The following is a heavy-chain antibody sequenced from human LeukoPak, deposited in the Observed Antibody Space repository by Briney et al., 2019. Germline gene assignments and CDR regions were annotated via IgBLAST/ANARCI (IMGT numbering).Heavy chain of an antibody. Sequence: PPGGSLRLSCAASGFTFSSYGMHWVRQAPGKGLEWVAVIWYDGSNKYYADSVKGRFTISRDNSKNTLYLQMNSLRAEDTAVYYCARAELFGRYSYGYSDFDYWGQGTLVTVSS. J-gene: IGHJ4*02. V-gene: IGHV3-33*08. D-gene: IGHD5-18*01. CDR3: ARAELFGRYSYGYSDFDY. CDR2: IWYDGSNK. CDR1: GFTFSSYG.